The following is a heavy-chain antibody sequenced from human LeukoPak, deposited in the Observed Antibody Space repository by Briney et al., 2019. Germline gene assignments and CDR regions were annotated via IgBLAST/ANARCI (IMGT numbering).Heavy chain of an antibody. CDR2: ISYDGSNK. D-gene: IGHD1-7*01. J-gene: IGHJ4*02. V-gene: IGHV3-30*18. CDR3: AKDREGTTFDN. CDR1: GFTFSNYD. Sequence: GGSLRLSCAASGFTFSNYDMHWVRQAPGKGLDWVAVISYDGSNKYYADSVKGRFTISRDNSKNTVYLQMNSLRAEDTAVYYCAKDREGTTFDNWGQGTLVTVSS.